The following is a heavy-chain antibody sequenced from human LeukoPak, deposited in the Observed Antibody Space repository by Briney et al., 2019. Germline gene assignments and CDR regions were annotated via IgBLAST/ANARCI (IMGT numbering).Heavy chain of an antibody. CDR1: GFSFSRFW. D-gene: IGHD6-25*01. V-gene: IGHV3-7*01. CDR3: SSGGHLDN. Sequence: GGSLRLSCVASGFSFSRFWMSWARQAPGRGLEWVANINADGSETNFVDSVKGRFTISRDNTQRSVYLQMNSLRADDTAVYFCSSGGHLDNWGQGTLVTVSS. CDR2: INADGSET. J-gene: IGHJ4*02.